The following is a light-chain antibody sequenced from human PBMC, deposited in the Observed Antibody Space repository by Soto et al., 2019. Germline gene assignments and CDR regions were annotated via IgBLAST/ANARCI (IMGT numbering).Light chain of an antibody. CDR2: DAS. CDR1: QSISSF. J-gene: IGKJ4*01. Sequence: EIVLTQSPATLSLSPGERATLSCRASQSISSFLAWYRQKPCQAPRLLIYDASNRATGIPARFTGSGSGTDFTLTISSLEPEDFAVYYCQQRSNWPLTFGGGTKVEIK. CDR3: QQRSNWPLT. V-gene: IGKV3-11*01.